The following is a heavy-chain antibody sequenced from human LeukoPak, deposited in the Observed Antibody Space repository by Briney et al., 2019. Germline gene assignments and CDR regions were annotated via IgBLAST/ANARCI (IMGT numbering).Heavy chain of an antibody. Sequence: SVKVSCKAFGGSFSSEAISWVRQAPGQGLEWMGGIIPIFGTANYAQNFQGRVTITTDESTSTAYMEVSSLRSEDTAVYYCGRKAGDCGGGICYSIDYWGQGPLVTVSS. CDR3: GRKAGDCGGGICYSIDY. J-gene: IGHJ4*02. V-gene: IGHV1-69*05. CDR1: GGSFSSEA. CDR2: IIPIFGTA. D-gene: IGHD2-15*01.